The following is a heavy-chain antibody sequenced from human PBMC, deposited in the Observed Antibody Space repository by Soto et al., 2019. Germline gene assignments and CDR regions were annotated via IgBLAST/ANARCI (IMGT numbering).Heavy chain of an antibody. J-gene: IGHJ4*02. V-gene: IGHV3-30-3*01. D-gene: IGHD2-21*02. CDR3: SRDEIGLVVVTANLDD. CDR2: ISYDGSNK. Sequence: QVQLVESGGGVVQPGRSLRLSCAASGFTFSSYAMHWVRQAPGKGLEWVAVISYDGSNKYYADSVKGRFTISRDNSKNSLYLQMNSLRAEDTAVYYCSRDEIGLVVVTANLDDWGQGTLVTVSS. CDR1: GFTFSSYA.